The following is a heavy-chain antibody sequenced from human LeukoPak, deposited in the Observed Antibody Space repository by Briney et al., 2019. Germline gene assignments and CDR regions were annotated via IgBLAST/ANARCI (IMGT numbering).Heavy chain of an antibody. D-gene: IGHD2-2*01. Sequence: ASVKVSCKASGGTFSSYAISWVRQAPGQGLEWMGGIIPIFGTANYAQKFQGRVTITADESTSTAYMELSSLRSEDTAAYYCARGDYCSSTSCYDRRIDYWGQGTLVTVSS. CDR2: IIPIFGTA. V-gene: IGHV1-69*13. J-gene: IGHJ4*02. CDR1: GGTFSSYA. CDR3: ARGDYCSSTSCYDRRIDY.